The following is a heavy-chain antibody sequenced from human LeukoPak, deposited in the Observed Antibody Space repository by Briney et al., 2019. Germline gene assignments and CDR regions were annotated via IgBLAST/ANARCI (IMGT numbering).Heavy chain of an antibody. CDR2: INPTDGRT. D-gene: IGHD1-1*01. Sequence: ASVKVSCKASGYTFTSHYLHWVRQAPGQGLEWMGIINPTDGRTTYPQNFQGRITMTRDTSTSTVNMELISLRYEDTAVYYCAREFVDGIKAFDIWGQGTMVTVSS. CDR1: GYTFTSHY. V-gene: IGHV1-46*01. J-gene: IGHJ3*02. CDR3: AREFVDGIKAFDI.